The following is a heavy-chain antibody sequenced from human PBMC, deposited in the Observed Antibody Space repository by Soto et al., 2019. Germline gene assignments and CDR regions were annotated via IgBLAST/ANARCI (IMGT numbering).Heavy chain of an antibody. CDR3: GRQPGHCGSTTCFGYYSVDV. CDR1: GGSFSGYI. V-gene: IGHV4-34*01. D-gene: IGHD2-2*01. J-gene: IGHJ6*02. CDR2: INHSGSA. Sequence: SETLSLTCAVYGGSFSGYIWTWIRQTPGKGLQWIGQINHSGSANYNPSLKSRVTISVHTSNSQFSLRLSSVTAADTAVYYCGRQPGHCGSTTCFGYYSVDVWGQGTTVTVSS.